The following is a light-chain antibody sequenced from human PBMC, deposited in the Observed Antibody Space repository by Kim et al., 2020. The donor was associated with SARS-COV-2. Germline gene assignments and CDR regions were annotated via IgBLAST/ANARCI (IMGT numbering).Light chain of an antibody. CDR2: SNN. J-gene: IGLJ2*01. Sequence: GPRVTVCSTGSSSNMGSNSVNWYQQIPGTAPKLLIYSNNQRPSGVPDRFSGSKSGTSATLAISGLQSEDEAAYYCAAWDDSLNGVVFGGGTQLTVL. CDR3: AAWDDSLNGVV. V-gene: IGLV1-44*01. CDR1: SSNMGSNS.